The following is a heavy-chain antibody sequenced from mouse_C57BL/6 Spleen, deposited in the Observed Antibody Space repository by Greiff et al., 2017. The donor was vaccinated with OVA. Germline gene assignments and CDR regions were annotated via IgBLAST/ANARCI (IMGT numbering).Heavy chain of an antibody. J-gene: IGHJ1*03. CDR1: GFTFSSYA. CDR3: TRVNYCSSYVPSYWYFDV. CDR2: ISSGGAYI. V-gene: IGHV5-9-1*02. Sequence: DVKLVESGEGLVKPGGSLKLSCAASGFTFSSYAMSWVRQTPEKRLEWVAYISSGGAYIYYADTVKGRFTISRDNARNTLYLQMSSLKSEDTAMYYCTRVNYCSSYVPSYWYFDVWGTGTTVTVSS. D-gene: IGHD1-1*01.